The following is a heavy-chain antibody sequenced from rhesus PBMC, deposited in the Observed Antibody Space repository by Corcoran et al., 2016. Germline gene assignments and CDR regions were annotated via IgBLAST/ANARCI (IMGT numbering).Heavy chain of an antibody. CDR3: ARVSSGHAFDF. CDR2: INPYNGNT. Sequence: QVQLVQSGAEVKKPGSSVKVSCKASGYTFTDYYMHWVRQAPRQGLEWMGWINPYNGNTKYAQKFQGRVTMTRDTSTSTAYMELSSLRSEDTAVYYCARVSSGHAFDFWGQGLRVTVSS. CDR1: GYTFTDYY. J-gene: IGHJ3*01. D-gene: IGHD6-25*01. V-gene: IGHV1S2*01.